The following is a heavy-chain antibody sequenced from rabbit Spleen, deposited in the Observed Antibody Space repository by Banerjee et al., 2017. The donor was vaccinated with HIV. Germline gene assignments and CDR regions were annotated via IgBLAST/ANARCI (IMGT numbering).Heavy chain of an antibody. V-gene: IGHV1S40*01. CDR1: GVSFSFNSY. CDR3: ARDTATSFSSYGMDL. CDR2: IDIGSSGFT. Sequence: QSLEESGGDLVTPGASLTLTCKASGVSFSFNSYMCWVRQAPGKGLEWIACIDIGSSGFTYFATWAKGRFTISKTSSTTVTLQMTSLTAADTATYFCARDTATSFSSYGMDLWGPGTLVTVS. J-gene: IGHJ6*01. D-gene: IGHD1-1*01.